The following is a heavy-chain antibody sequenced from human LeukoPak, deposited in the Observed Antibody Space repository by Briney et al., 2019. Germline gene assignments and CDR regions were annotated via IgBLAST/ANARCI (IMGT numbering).Heavy chain of an antibody. CDR2: ISSSSSYI. D-gene: IGHD1-26*01. J-gene: IGHJ3*02. CDR3: ARDLGQWDHDAFDI. V-gene: IGHV3-21*01. Sequence: GGSLRLSCAASGFTFSSYSMNWVRQAPGKGLEWVSSISSSSSYIYYADSVKGRFTISRDNAKNSLYLQMNSLRAEDTAVYYCARDLGQWDHDAFDIWGQGTMVTVSS. CDR1: GFTFSSYS.